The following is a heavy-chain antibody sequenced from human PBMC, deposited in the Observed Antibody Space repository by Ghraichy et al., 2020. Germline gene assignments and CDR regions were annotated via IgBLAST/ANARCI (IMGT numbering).Heavy chain of an antibody. CDR3: GIGNWNHAQHGRP. Sequence: GGSLRLSCAASGFTFSDQYMDWVRQAPGKGLEWVGRSRNKANSYTTEYAASVKGRFTISRDDSKNSLYLQMNSLKTEDTAVYYCGIGNWNHAQHGRPWGQGTLVTVSS. CDR1: GFTFSDQY. J-gene: IGHJ5*02. CDR2: SRNKANSYTT. V-gene: IGHV3-72*01. D-gene: IGHD1-20*01.